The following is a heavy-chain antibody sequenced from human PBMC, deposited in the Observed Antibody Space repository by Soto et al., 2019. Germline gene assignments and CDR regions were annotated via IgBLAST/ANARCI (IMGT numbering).Heavy chain of an antibody. CDR3: AGGLIAALPH. V-gene: IGHV3-21*01. CDR2: ISSSSSYI. Sequence: TGGSLRLSCAASGFTFSSYSMNWVRQAPGKGLEWVSSISSSSSYIYYADSVKGRFTISRDNAKNSLYLQMNSLRAEDTAVYYCAGGLIAALPHWGQGTLVTVPQ. J-gene: IGHJ4*02. D-gene: IGHD6-6*01. CDR1: GFTFSSYS.